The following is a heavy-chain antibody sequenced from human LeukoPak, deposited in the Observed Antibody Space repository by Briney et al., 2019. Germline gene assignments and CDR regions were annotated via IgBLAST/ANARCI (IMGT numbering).Heavy chain of an antibody. CDR2: IIPILGIA. Sequence: ASVKVSCKASGGTFSSYAISWVRQAPGQGREWMGRIIPILGIANYAQKFQGRVTITADKSTSTAYMELSSLRSEDTAVYYCATFGYSSSDAEYFQHWGQGTLVTVSS. CDR1: GGTFSSYA. D-gene: IGHD6-13*01. J-gene: IGHJ1*01. V-gene: IGHV1-69*04. CDR3: ATFGYSSSDAEYFQH.